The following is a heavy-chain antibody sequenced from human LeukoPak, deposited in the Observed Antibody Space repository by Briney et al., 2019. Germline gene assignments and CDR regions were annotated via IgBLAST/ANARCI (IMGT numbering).Heavy chain of an antibody. D-gene: IGHD4-17*01. CDR2: MSYSRSA. J-gene: IGHJ3*02. CDR3: ASVRTDAFDI. Sequence: SETLSLTCTVSGVSISSITDYWSWIRQSPGKGLEWIGSMSYSRSAYYNPSLGSRVTISVDRSKNQFSLKLSSVTAADTAVYYCASVRTDAFDIWGQGTMVTVSS. V-gene: IGHV4-39*07. CDR1: GVSISSITDY.